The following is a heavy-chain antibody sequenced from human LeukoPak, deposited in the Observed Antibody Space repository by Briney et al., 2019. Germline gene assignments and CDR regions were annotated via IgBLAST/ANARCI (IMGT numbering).Heavy chain of an antibody. CDR1: GYTFTSYG. J-gene: IGHJ4*02. CDR2: ISAYNGNT. V-gene: IGHV1-18*01. Sequence: ASVKVSCKASGYTFTSYGITWVRQAPGPGLEWMGWISAYNGNTNYSQKFQDRVTITTDTSTSTAYMELRSLRSDDTAMYYCARVLGIQLWGSTDYWGQGTLVTVSS. D-gene: IGHD5-18*01. CDR3: ARVLGIQLWGSTDY.